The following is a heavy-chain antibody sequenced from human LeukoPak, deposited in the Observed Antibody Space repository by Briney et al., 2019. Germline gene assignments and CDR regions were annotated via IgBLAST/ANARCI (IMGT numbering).Heavy chain of an antibody. CDR3: ARRYYYGSGSYYSYFDY. D-gene: IGHD3-10*01. Sequence: GESLKISCKGSGYSFTSYWIGWVRQMPGKGLEWMGIIYPGDSDTRYGPSFQGRVTISADKSISTAYLQWSSLKASDTAMYYCARRYYYGSGSYYSYFDYWGQGTLVTVSS. CDR2: IYPGDSDT. J-gene: IGHJ4*02. CDR1: GYSFTSYW. V-gene: IGHV5-51*01.